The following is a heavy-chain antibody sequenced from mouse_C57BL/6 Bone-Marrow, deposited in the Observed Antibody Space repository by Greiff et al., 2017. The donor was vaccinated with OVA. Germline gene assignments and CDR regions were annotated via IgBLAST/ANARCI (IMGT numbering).Heavy chain of an antibody. V-gene: IGHV1-55*01. CDR3: ANYDYDGYYFDY. J-gene: IGHJ2*01. CDR1: GYTFTSYW. D-gene: IGHD2-4*01. CDR2: IYPGSGST. Sequence: VQLQQSGAELVKPGASVKMSCKASGYTFTSYWITWVKQRPGQGLEWIGDIYPGSGSTNYNEKFKSKATLTVDTSSSTAYMQLSSLTSEDSAVYYCANYDYDGYYFDYWGQGTTLTVSS.